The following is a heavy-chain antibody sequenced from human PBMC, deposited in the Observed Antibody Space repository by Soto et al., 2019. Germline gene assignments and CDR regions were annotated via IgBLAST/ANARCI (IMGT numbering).Heavy chain of an antibody. V-gene: IGHV4-59*08. D-gene: IGHD5-12*01. CDR2: IYYSGST. CDR1: GGSISSYY. J-gene: IGHJ6*03. CDR3: ARCQGYYYYYYYTDV. Sequence: SETLSLTCTVSGGSISSYYWSWIRQPPGKGLEWIGYIYYSGSTNYNPSLKSRVTISVDTSKNQFSLKLSSVTAADTAVYYCARCQGYYYYYYYTDVWGKGTTVTVSS.